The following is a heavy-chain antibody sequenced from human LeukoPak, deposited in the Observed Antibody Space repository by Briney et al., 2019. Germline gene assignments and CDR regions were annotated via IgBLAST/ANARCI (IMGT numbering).Heavy chain of an antibody. J-gene: IGHJ3*02. CDR1: GFTFSSYA. CDR2: ISYDGSNK. V-gene: IGHV3-30*04. D-gene: IGHD4-17*01. CDR3: ARGPDYGDHYDAFDI. Sequence: GGSLRLSCAASGFTFSSYAMHWVRQAPGKGLEWVAVISYDGSNKYYADSVKGRFTISRDNSKNTLYLQMNSLRAEDTAVYYCARGPDYGDHYDAFDIWGQGTMVTVSS.